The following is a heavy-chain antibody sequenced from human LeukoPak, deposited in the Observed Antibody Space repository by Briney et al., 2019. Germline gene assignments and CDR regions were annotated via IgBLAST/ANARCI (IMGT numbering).Heavy chain of an antibody. V-gene: IGHV3-7*01. CDR2: INQGGSEE. CDR1: GFTFSNYW. J-gene: IGHJ4*02. D-gene: IGHD1-1*01. CDR3: ARAVTTGTVDY. Sequence: GGSLRLSCAASGFTFSNYWMSWVRLAPGKGLEWVANINQGGSEEYYVDSVKGRFTTSRDNAKNSLYLQMNSLRVEDTAVFYCARAVTTGTVDYWGQGTLVTVSS.